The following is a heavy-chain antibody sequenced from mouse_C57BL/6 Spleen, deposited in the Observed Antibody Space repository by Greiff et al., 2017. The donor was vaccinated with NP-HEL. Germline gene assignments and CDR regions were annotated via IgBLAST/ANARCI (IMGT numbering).Heavy chain of an antibody. D-gene: IGHD2-4*01. CDR1: GYSFTGYY. Sequence: EVQLVESGPELVKPGASVKISCKASGYSFTGYYMNWVKQSPEKSLEWIGEINPSTGGTTYNQKFKAKATLTVDKSSSTAYMQLKSLTSEDSAVYYCARRSTMIRRGFAYWGQGTLVTVSA. CDR2: INPSTGGT. J-gene: IGHJ3*01. CDR3: ARRSTMIRRGFAY. V-gene: IGHV1-42*01.